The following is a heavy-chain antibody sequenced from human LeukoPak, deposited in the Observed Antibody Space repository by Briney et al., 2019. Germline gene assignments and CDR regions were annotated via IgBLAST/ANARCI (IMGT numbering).Heavy chain of an antibody. CDR2: VYYSGST. J-gene: IGHJ4*02. Sequence: SETLSLTCSVSSGSISSSNSYWGWIRQPPGERLEWIGSVYYSGSTYYNPSLKSRVTISVDTSKKQFSLKLSSVTAADTAVYYCARYEWRDYFDFWGQGTLATVSS. CDR1: SGSISSSNSY. CDR3: ARYEWRDYFDF. D-gene: IGHD2-8*01. V-gene: IGHV4-39*01.